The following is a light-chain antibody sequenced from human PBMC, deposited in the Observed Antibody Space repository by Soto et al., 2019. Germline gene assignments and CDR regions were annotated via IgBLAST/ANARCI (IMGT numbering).Light chain of an antibody. Sequence: QSALTQPASVSGSPGQSITISCTGTSSDIGGYNYVSWYQQHPGKAPKLMIYDVSDRPSGVSNHFSGSKSGNTASLTISGIQAEDEADYYCASYASSNTVLFGGGTKLTVL. V-gene: IGLV2-14*03. CDR3: ASYASSNTVL. CDR2: DVS. CDR1: SSDIGGYNY. J-gene: IGLJ2*01.